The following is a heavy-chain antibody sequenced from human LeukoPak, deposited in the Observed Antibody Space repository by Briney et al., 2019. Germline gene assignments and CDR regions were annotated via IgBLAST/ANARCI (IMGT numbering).Heavy chain of an antibody. D-gene: IGHD2-2*01. V-gene: IGHV1-2*02. CDR1: GYSFTVSN. CDR3: AIDWIDIVVVQAAGYGMDV. Sequence: ASVKVSSKHSGYSFTVSNMHWVPQAPGQGLEWMGWINPNSGGTNYAQKFQGRVTMTRDTSISTAYMELSRLRSDDTALYYCAIDWIDIVVVQAAGYGMDVWGQGTTVTVSS. CDR2: INPNSGGT. J-gene: IGHJ6*02.